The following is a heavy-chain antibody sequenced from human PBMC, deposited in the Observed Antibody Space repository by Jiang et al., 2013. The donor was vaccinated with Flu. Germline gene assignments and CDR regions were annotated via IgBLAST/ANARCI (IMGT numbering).Heavy chain of an antibody. CDR2: IYHSGST. CDR3: ARDNRIAAAGVDY. CDR1: YY. D-gene: IGHD6-13*01. V-gene: IGHV4-38-2*02. Sequence: YYWGWIRQPPGKGLEWIGSIYHSGSTYYNPSLKSRVTISVDTSKNQFSLKLSSVTAADTAVYYCARDNRIAAAGVDYWGQGTLVTVSS. J-gene: IGHJ4*02.